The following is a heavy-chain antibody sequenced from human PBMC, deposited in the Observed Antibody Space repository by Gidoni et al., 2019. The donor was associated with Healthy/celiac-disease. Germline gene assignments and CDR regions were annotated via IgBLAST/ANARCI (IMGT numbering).Heavy chain of an antibody. V-gene: IGHV4-39*01. D-gene: IGHD1-1*01. CDR3: ARHRGRFWIDY. Sequence: QLQLQESGPGLVKPSETLSLTCTVSGGSISSSSYYWGWIRQPPGKGLEWIGSIYYSGSTYYNPSLKSRVTISVDTSKNQFSLKLSSVTAADTAVYYCARHRGRFWIDYWGQGTLVTVSS. J-gene: IGHJ4*02. CDR2: IYYSGST. CDR1: GGSISSSSYY.